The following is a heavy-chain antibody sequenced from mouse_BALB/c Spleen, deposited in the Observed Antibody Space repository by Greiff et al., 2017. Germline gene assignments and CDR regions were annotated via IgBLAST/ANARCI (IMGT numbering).Heavy chain of an antibody. Sequence: VQLKESGAELVKPGASVKLSCTASGFNIKDTYMHWVKQRPEQGLEWIGRIDPANGNTKYDPKFQGKATITADTSSNTAYLQLSSLTSEDTAVYYCARRTGYAMDDWGQGTSVTVSS. CDR3: ARRTGYAMDD. CDR2: IDPANGNT. J-gene: IGHJ4*01. V-gene: IGHV14-3*02. D-gene: IGHD4-1*01. CDR1: GFNIKDTY.